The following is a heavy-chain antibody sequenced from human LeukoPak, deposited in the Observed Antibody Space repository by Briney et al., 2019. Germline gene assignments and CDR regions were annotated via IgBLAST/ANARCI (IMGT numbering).Heavy chain of an antibody. CDR2: IYTSGST. CDR1: GGSISSGSYY. CDR3: ARADFWSGYWAY. J-gene: IGHJ4*02. Sequence: NPSETLSLTCTVSGGSISSGSYYWSWIRQPAGKGLEWIGRIYTSGSTNYNPSLKSRVTISVDTSKNQFSLKLSSVTAADTAVYYCARADFWSGYWAYWGQGTLVTVSS. V-gene: IGHV4-61*02. D-gene: IGHD3-3*01.